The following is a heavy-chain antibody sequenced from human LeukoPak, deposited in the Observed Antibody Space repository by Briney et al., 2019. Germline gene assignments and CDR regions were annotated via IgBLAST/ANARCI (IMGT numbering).Heavy chain of an antibody. J-gene: IGHJ4*02. D-gene: IGHD3-10*01. CDR2: INHSGST. V-gene: IGHV4-34*01. CDR3: ARGGVDHYGSGTYYLMYYFDH. CDR1: GGSFSGYY. Sequence: PSETLSLTCGVYGGSFSGYYWSWIRQPPGKGLEWIGEINHSGSTNYNPSLKSRVSISVETSKNQFSLKLRSVTAADTAVYYCARGGVDHYGSGTYYLMYYFDHWGQGALVTVSS.